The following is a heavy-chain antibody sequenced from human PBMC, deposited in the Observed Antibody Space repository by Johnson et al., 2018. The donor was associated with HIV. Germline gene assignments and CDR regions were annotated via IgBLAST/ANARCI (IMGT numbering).Heavy chain of an antibody. V-gene: IGHV3-30-3*01. CDR1: GFTFSTYA. J-gene: IGHJ3*02. Sequence: QVQLMESGGGVVQPGRSLRLSCAASGFTFSTYAMHWVRQAPGKGLEWVAVISYDGSNKYYADSVTGRFTISRDNSKNTAYLQMNSLKSEDTDVYYCRMAYSYDDDAFDIWGQGTMVTVSS. CDR2: ISYDGSNK. D-gene: IGHD5-18*01. CDR3: RMAYSYDDDAFDI.